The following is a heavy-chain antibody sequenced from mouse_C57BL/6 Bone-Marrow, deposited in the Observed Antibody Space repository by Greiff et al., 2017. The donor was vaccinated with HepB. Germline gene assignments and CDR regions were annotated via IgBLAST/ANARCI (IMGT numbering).Heavy chain of an antibody. CDR2: IDPSDSET. CDR1: GYTFTSYW. D-gene: IGHD1-1*01. Sequence: VQLQQPGAELVRPGSSVKLSCKASGYTFTSYWMHWVKQRPIQGLEWIGNIDPSDSETHYNQKFKDKATLTVDKSSSTAYMQLSSLTSEDSAVYYCAGEHYYGSSYIDYWGQGTTLTVSS. J-gene: IGHJ2*01. V-gene: IGHV1-52*01. CDR3: AGEHYYGSSYIDY.